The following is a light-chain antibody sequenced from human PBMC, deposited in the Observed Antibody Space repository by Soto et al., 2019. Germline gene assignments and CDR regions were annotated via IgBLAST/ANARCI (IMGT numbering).Light chain of an antibody. CDR1: SSDVGAYQY. J-gene: IGLJ3*02. CDR2: EVT. V-gene: IGLV2-8*01. CDR3: TSYVGNDIWV. Sequence: QSALTQPPSASGSPGQSVTISCTGTSSDVGAYQYVSWYQQYPGKAPKLMIYEVTKRPSGGPDRFSGSKSGNTASLTVSGLQAEDEADYYCTSYVGNDIWVFGGGTKVTVL.